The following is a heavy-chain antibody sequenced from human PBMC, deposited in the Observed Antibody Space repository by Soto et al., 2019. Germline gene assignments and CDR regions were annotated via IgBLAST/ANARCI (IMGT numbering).Heavy chain of an antibody. CDR1: GGSFSGYY. V-gene: IGHV4-34*01. D-gene: IGHD1-26*01. CDR3: ARAKGRAAPTPAYYYYYGMDV. Sequence: SETLSLTCAVYGGSFSGYYWIWIRQPPGKGLEWIGEINHSGSTNYNPSLKSRVTISVDTSKNQFSLKLSSVTAADTAVYYCARAKGRAAPTPAYYYYYGMDVWGQGTTVTVSS. J-gene: IGHJ6*02. CDR2: INHSGST.